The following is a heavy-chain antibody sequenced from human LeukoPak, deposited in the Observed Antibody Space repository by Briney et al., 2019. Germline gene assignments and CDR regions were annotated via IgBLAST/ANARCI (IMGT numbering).Heavy chain of an antibody. D-gene: IGHD3-10*01. CDR1: GASISSNY. Sequence: SETLSLTCTVSGASISSNYWSCIRQPPGKGREWIGYIFYSGSTNYSPSLRSRVTMSVDTSKNQFSLKLSSVSAADTAVYYCAGYYGSASYHYWGQGTLVTVSS. J-gene: IGHJ4*02. CDR2: IFYSGST. CDR3: AGYYGSASYHY. V-gene: IGHV4-59*01.